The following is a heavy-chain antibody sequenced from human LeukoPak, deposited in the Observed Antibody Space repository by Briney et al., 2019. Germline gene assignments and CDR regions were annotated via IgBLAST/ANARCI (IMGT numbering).Heavy chain of an antibody. CDR1: GGSISSGDYY. CDR2: IYYSGST. D-gene: IGHD1-20*01. CDR3: ARSNWRYWYFDL. J-gene: IGHJ2*01. Sequence: SQTLSLTCTVSGGSISSGDYYWSWIRQPPGKGLEWIGYIYYSGSTYYNPPLKSRVTISVDTSKNQFSLKLSSVTAADTAVYYCARSNWRYWYFDLWGRGTLVTVSS. V-gene: IGHV4-30-4*01.